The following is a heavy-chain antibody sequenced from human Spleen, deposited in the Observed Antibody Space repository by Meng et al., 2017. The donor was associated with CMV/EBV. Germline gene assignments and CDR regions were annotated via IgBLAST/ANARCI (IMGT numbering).Heavy chain of an antibody. CDR3: ARDLNYDSSGYYYAGDAFDI. CDR1: GFTFSSYT. CDR2: ISSSSSYI. D-gene: IGHD3-22*01. J-gene: IGHJ3*02. V-gene: IGHV3-21*01. Sequence: GESLKISCAASGFTFSSYTMNWVRQAPGKGLEWVSSISSSSSYIYYADSMKGRFTFSRDNAKNSLYLQMNSLRAEDTAVYYCARDLNYDSSGYYYAGDAFDIWGQGTVVTVSS.